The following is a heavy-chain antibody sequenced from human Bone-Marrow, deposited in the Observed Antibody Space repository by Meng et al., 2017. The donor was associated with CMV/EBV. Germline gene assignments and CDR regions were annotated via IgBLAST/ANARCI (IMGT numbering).Heavy chain of an antibody. CDR2: IKPDGSET. CDR3: ARVFTREGSAFNAFDI. V-gene: IGHV3-7*01. D-gene: IGHD2-15*01. Sequence: GGSLRLSCAASGITFSSPSMNWVRQAPGKGLEWVANIKPDGSETDYLDSVKGRFAISRDNARNSLYLNLVSRRAQDTAVYYCARVFTREGSAFNAFDIWGQGTVVTVSS. CDR1: GITFSSPS. J-gene: IGHJ3*02.